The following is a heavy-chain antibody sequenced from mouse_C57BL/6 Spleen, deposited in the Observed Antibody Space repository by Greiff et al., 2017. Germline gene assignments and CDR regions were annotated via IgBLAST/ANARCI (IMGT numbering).Heavy chain of an antibody. CDR2: IHPNIGST. CDR1: GYTFTSYW. V-gene: IGHV1-64*01. Sequence: QVQLQQPGAELVKPGASVKLSCKASGYTFTSYWMHWVKQRPGQGLEWIGMIHPNIGSTNYNEKFKSKATLTVDKSSSTAYMQLSSLTSEDSAVYYCARRGVNYDWYFDVWGTGTTVTVSS. J-gene: IGHJ1*03. CDR3: ARRGVNYDWYFDV. D-gene: IGHD2-1*01.